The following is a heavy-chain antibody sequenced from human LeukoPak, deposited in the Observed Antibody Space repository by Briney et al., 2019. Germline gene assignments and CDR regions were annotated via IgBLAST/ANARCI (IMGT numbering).Heavy chain of an antibody. CDR2: IYYSGST. V-gene: IGHV4-61*08. CDR3: ARHDGDYPNWFDP. D-gene: IGHD4-17*01. J-gene: IGHJ5*02. CDR1: GGSISSGGYY. Sequence: SQTLSLTCTVSGGSISSGGYYWSWIRQPPGKGLEWIGYIYYSGSTNYNPSLKSRVTISVDTSKNQFSLKLSSVTAADTAVYYCARHDGDYPNWFDPWGQGTLVTVSS.